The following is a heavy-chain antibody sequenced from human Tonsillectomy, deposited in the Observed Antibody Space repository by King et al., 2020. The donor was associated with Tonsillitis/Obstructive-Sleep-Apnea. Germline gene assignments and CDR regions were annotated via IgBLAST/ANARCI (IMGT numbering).Heavy chain of an antibody. CDR1: GYTFTTYY. CDR2: INPSGGTT. CDR3: ARGLKNCNTTSCYERDY. V-gene: IGHV1-46*01. J-gene: IGHJ4*02. D-gene: IGHD2-2*01. Sequence: QLVQSGAEVKKPGASVKVSCKTSGYTFTTYYMHWVRQAPGQGLEWMGIINPSGGTTTCAQKFQGRVTMTRDTSTSTVYMDVSSLKSEDTAIYYCARGLKNCNTTSCYERDYWGQGTLVTVSS.